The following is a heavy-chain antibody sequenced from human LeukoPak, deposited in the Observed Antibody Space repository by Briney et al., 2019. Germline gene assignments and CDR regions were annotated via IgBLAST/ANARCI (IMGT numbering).Heavy chain of an antibody. CDR3: ASSYYDYVWGSLNWFDP. CDR1: GESFSGYY. CDR2: IIDTGST. Sequence: PSETLSLTCAVYGESFSGYYWTWIRQPPGKGLEWIGEIIDTGSTKYNSSLKSRVTISVDTSKNQFSLKLSSVTAADTAVYYCASSYYDYVWGSLNWFDPWGQGTLVTVSS. J-gene: IGHJ5*02. D-gene: IGHD3-16*01. V-gene: IGHV4-34*12.